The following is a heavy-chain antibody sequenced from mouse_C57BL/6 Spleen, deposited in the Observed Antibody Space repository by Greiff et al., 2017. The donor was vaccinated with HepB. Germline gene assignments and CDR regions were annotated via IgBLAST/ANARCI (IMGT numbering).Heavy chain of an antibody. CDR3: ARGDYYGSSYLYFDV. V-gene: IGHV5-6*01. CDR1: GFTFSSYG. CDR2: ISSGGSYT. D-gene: IGHD1-1*01. J-gene: IGHJ1*03. Sequence: EVMLVESGGDLVKPGGSLKLSCAASGFTFSSYGMSWVRQTPDKRLEWVATISSGGSYTYYPDSVKGRFTISRDNAKNTLYLQMSSLKSEDTAMYYCARGDYYGSSYLYFDVWGTGTTVTVSS.